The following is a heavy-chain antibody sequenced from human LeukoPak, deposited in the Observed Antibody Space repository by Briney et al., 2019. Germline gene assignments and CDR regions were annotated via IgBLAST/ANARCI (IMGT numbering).Heavy chain of an antibody. Sequence: GGSLRLSCAASGFTFTSYWLGWVRQAPGKGLEWVAFIRYDGSNKYYADSVKGRFTISRDNSKNTLYLQMNSLRAEDTAVYYCAKDQGILTMVRGVSGWGQGTLVTVSS. CDR3: AKDQGILTMVRGVSG. CDR1: GFTFTSYW. CDR2: IRYDGSNK. D-gene: IGHD3-10*01. V-gene: IGHV3-30*02. J-gene: IGHJ4*02.